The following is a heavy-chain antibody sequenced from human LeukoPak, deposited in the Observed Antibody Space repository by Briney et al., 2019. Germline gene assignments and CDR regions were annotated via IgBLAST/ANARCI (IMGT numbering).Heavy chain of an antibody. CDR2: IYYSGST. V-gene: IGHV4-39*07. D-gene: IGHD6-13*01. CDR1: GGSIGSGTYY. J-gene: IGHJ4*02. Sequence: TASETLSLTCTVSGGSIGSGTYYWGWIRQSPGKGLEWIGSIYYSGSTNYNPSLKSRVTISVDTSKNQFSLKLSSVTAADTAVYYCARGLRSRRYSSSSPHDYWGQGTLVTVSS. CDR3: ARGLRSRRYSSSSPHDY.